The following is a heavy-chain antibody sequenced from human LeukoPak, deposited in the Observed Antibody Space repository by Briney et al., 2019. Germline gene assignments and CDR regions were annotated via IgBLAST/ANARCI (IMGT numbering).Heavy chain of an antibody. V-gene: IGHV3-66*01. D-gene: IGHD2-2*02. J-gene: IGHJ5*02. CDR1: GFTVSSNY. CDR2: IYSGGST. Sequence: GGSLRLSCAASGFTVSSNYMSWVRQAPGKGLEWVSVIYSGGSTHYADSVKGRFTISRDNSKNTLYLQMNSLRAEDTAVYYCARERMGRYCSSTSCYSARFDPWGQGTLVTVSS. CDR3: ARERMGRYCSSTSCYSARFDP.